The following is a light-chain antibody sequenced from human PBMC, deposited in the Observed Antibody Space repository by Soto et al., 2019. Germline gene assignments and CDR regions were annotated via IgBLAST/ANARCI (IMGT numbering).Light chain of an antibody. CDR3: QQYNYWPLT. V-gene: IGKV3-15*01. CDR2: GAS. CDR1: ESISNS. Sequence: EIVMTQSAVTLSVSLGERAILSCRAIESISNSVAWYPERPGQPPRLLITGASTRAPGIPVRFSGSGSGTEFTLTITSLQSEDLALYYCQQYNYWPLTFGGGTKV. J-gene: IGKJ4*01.